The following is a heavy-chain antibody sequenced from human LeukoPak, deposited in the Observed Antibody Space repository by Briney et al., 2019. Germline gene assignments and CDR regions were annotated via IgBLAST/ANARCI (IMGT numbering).Heavy chain of an antibody. CDR1: GFTFDDYA. J-gene: IGHJ5*02. CDR2: ISWNSGSI. Sequence: PGGSLRLSCAASGFTFDDYAMHWVRQAPGKGLEWVSGISWNSGSIGYADSVKGRFTISRDNAKNSLYLQMNSLRAEDTAVYYCARGNLRITMIVVVILRRLDWFDPWGQGTLVTVSS. D-gene: IGHD3-22*01. V-gene: IGHV3-9*01. CDR3: ARGNLRITMIVVVILRRLDWFDP.